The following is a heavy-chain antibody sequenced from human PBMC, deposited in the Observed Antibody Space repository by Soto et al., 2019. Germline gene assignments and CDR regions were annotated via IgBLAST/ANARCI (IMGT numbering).Heavy chain of an antibody. CDR2: IIPIFGTA. CDR3: ARALNPGIAVAGPDY. J-gene: IGHJ4*02. CDR1: GGTFSSYA. D-gene: IGHD6-19*01. V-gene: IGHV1-69*12. Sequence: QVQLVQSGAEVKKPGSSVKVSCKASGGTFSSYAISWVRQAPGQGLEWMGGIIPIFGTANYAQKFQGRVTITAYESTSIAYMDLSSLRSEVTAVYYCARALNPGIAVAGPDYWGQGTLVTVSS.